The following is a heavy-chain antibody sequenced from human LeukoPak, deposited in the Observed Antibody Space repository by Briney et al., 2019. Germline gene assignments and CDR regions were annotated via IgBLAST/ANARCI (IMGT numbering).Heavy chain of an antibody. D-gene: IGHD2-2*01. Sequence: GGSLRLSCAASGFIFGDYNMNWVSQVPGKGLEWISYMSSTSTTIFYADSVKGRFTISRDNAKNSLYLQMNSLRAEDTAVYFCARVGNTGDAVRIPAAMGFDNWGQGTVVTVSS. J-gene: IGHJ4*02. CDR2: MSSTSTTI. V-gene: IGHV3-48*01. CDR1: GFIFGDYN. CDR3: ARVGNTGDAVRIPAAMGFDN.